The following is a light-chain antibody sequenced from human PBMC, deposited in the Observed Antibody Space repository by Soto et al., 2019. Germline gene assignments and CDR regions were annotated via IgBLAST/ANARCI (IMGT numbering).Light chain of an antibody. J-gene: IGKJ1*01. CDR3: QHYGDSPA. Sequence: EIVLTQSPGTLSLSPEERATVSCRASQSVNSGHIAWYQQKPGQAPRLLMYAAFRRSTGTPDRFSGSGSGTDFTLTISRLEPDDFAIYYCQHYGDSPAFGQGTKLEI. CDR1: QSVNSGH. CDR2: AAF. V-gene: IGKV3-20*01.